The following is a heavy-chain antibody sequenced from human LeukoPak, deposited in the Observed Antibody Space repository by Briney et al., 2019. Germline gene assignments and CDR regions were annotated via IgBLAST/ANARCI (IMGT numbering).Heavy chain of an antibody. Sequence: ASVKVSCKASGHTFTGYFIYWVRQAPGQRLEWMGWINPKSGGTNYAQKFQGRVTMTRDTSISTAYMELSRLRSDDTAVYYSAREVAASIYYMDVWGKGTTVIVSS. CDR1: GHTFTGYF. D-gene: IGHD6-19*01. CDR3: AREVAASIYYMDV. V-gene: IGHV1-2*02. J-gene: IGHJ6*03. CDR2: INPKSGGT.